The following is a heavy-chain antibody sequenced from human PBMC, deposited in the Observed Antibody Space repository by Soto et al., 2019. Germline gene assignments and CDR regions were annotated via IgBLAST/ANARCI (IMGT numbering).Heavy chain of an antibody. V-gene: IGHV1-8*01. CDR1: GYTFTSYD. Sequence: ASVKVSCKASGYTFTSYDINWVRQATGQGLEWMGWMNPNSGNTGYAQKFQGRVTMTRNTSISTAHMELSSLRSEDTAVYYCARGVEYCSSTSCYATYYYMDVWGKGTTVTVSS. CDR2: MNPNSGNT. CDR3: ARGVEYCSSTSCYATYYYMDV. J-gene: IGHJ6*03. D-gene: IGHD2-2*01.